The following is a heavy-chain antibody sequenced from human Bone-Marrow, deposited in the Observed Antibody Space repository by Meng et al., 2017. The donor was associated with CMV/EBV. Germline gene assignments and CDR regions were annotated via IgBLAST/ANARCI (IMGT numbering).Heavy chain of an antibody. V-gene: IGHV1-69*05. CDR1: GGTFSSYA. D-gene: IGHD5-12*01. J-gene: IGHJ6*02. CDR2: IIPIFGTA. CDR3: ARGYSGYDLHPDYRYYYYYGMDV. Sequence: SVKVSCKASGGTFSSYAISWVRQAPGQGLEWMGGIIPIFGTANYAQKFQGRVTMTRDTSISTAYMELSRLRSDDTAVYYCARGYSGYDLHPDYRYYYYYGMDVWGQGTTVTVSS.